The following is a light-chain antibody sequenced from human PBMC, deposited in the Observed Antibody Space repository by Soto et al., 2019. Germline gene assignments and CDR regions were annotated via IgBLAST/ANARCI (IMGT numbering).Light chain of an antibody. CDR1: QSLLHSNGYNY. J-gene: IGKJ5*01. V-gene: IGKV2-28*01. CDR3: QQNYNTPIT. CDR2: AAS. Sequence: EIVMTQSPLSLPVTPGEPASICCRSSQSLLHSNGYNYLDWYLQKPGTAPKLLIYAASSLESGVPSRFSGSGSGTDFTLTISSLQPEDFATYYCQQNYNTPITFGQGTRLEI.